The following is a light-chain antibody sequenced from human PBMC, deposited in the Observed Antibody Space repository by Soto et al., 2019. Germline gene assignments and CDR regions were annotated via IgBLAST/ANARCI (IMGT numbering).Light chain of an antibody. CDR2: DGS. V-gene: IGKV3-11*01. CDR1: QNLHSF. CDR3: QQRTRLPMT. J-gene: IGKJ5*01. Sequence: DIVLTQSPSTLSVSPGERVTLSCRASQNLHSFLNWYQQRPGQAPRPLIYDGSKRAAGVPDRISGDGSGTDYTLTISSLEPEDFAVYYCQQRTRLPMTFGQGTRLEIK.